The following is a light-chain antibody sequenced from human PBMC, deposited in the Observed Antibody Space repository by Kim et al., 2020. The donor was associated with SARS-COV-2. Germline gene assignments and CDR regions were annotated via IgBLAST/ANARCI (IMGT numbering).Light chain of an antibody. Sequence: SPGERATLSCRASLSVSSSYLAWYQQKPGPAPRLLIYGASSRATGIPDRFSGSGSGTDFTLTISRLEPEDFAVYYCQQYGSSPFTFGPGTKVDIK. CDR2: GAS. CDR1: LSVSSSY. J-gene: IGKJ3*01. V-gene: IGKV3-20*01. CDR3: QQYGSSPFT.